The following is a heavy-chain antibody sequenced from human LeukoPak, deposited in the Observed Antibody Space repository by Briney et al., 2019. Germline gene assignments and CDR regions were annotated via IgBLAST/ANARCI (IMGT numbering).Heavy chain of an antibody. CDR2: INWSGGGT. J-gene: IGHJ4*02. V-gene: IGHV3-20*04. D-gene: IGHD3-22*01. Sequence: GGSLRLSCTASGFAFYEHGMSWVRHAPGKGLEWVSGINWSGGGTGYADPLRGRFTISRDNAKNSLYLQMDSLRVDDTAVYYCATSAIGPIFASWGQGTLVTVSS. CDR3: ATSAIGPIFAS. CDR1: GFAFYEHG.